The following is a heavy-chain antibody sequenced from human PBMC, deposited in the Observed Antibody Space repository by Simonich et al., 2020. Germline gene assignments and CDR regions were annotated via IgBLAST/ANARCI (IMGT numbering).Heavy chain of an antibody. V-gene: IGHV1-8*03. J-gene: IGHJ5*02. Sequence: QVQLVQSGAEVKKPGASVKVSCKASGYTFTSYDINWVRQATGKGLVGMECMNPNSSNTGYAHKFQGRVTITRNTSISTAYMGLSSLRSEDTAVYYCARARYCSSTSCYNWFDPWGQGTLVTVSS. D-gene: IGHD2-2*01. CDR1: GYTFTSYD. CDR3: ARARYCSSTSCYNWFDP. CDR2: MNPNSSNT.